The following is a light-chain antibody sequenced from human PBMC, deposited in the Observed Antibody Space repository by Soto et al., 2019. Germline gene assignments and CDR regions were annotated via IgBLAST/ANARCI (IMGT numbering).Light chain of an antibody. CDR2: WAS. CDR3: KQYYNTPYT. CDR1: QSVLYSSNNKNY. Sequence: DIVMTQSPDSLAVSLGERATINCKSSQSVLYSSNNKNYLAWYQQKPGQPPKLLIYWASTRESGVPDRFSGGGSGTDFTLTISSLQAEDVAVYYCKQYYNTPYTFGQGTQLQIK. V-gene: IGKV4-1*01. J-gene: IGKJ2*01.